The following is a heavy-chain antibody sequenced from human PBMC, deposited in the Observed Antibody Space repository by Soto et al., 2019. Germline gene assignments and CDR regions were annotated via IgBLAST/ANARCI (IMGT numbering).Heavy chain of an antibody. J-gene: IGHJ6*02. CDR3: AKGPTVFGAVISFDYYYGMYV. CDR1: GFTFSTSA. V-gene: IGHV3-23*01. CDR2: ISGSGAGT. Sequence: GGSLRLSCTASGFTFSTSAMSWVRQSPGRGLEWVSGISGSGAGTYYADSVKGRFTISRDNSKNTLYLQMSGLRAEDAAVYYCAKGPTVFGAVISFDYYYGMYVWGQGTPVTVSS. D-gene: IGHD3-3*01.